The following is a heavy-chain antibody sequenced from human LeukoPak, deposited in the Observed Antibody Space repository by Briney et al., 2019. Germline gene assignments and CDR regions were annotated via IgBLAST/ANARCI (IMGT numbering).Heavy chain of an antibody. CDR3: ARGRNYPDY. CDR1: VGSIGTYY. Sequence: SETLSLTCTVSVGSIGTYYWSWIRQPPGKGLEWIGYISYSGSTNYNPSLKSRVTISVDTSKNQFSLKLSSVTAADTAVYNWARGRNYPDYWGQGTLVTVSS. CDR2: ISYSGST. J-gene: IGHJ4*02. V-gene: IGHV4-59*13.